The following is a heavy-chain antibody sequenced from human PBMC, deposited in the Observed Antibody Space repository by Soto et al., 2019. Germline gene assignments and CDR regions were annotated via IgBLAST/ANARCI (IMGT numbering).Heavy chain of an antibody. Sequence: HPGGSLRLSCAASGFTFSSYGMHWVRQAPGKGLEWVAVISYDGSNKYYADSVKGRFTISRDNSKNTLYLQMNSLRAEDTAVYYCAKDLTTVIRDGGGDAFDIWGQGTMVTVSS. CDR1: GFTFSSYG. V-gene: IGHV3-30*18. J-gene: IGHJ3*02. CDR2: ISYDGSNK. CDR3: AKDLTTVIRDGGGDAFDI. D-gene: IGHD4-17*01.